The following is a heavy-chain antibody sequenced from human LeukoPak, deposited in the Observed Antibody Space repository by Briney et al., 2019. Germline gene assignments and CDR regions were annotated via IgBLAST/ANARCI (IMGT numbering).Heavy chain of an antibody. Sequence: GGSLRLSCTASGFTFGDYAMSWVRQAPGKGLEWVSAISGSGGSSYYADSVKGRFTISRDNSKNTLYLQMNSLRAEDTAVYYCAKDPMVLRYFDWFRSDAFDIWGQGTMVTVSS. D-gene: IGHD3-9*01. CDR1: GFTFGDYA. CDR3: AKDPMVLRYFDWFRSDAFDI. J-gene: IGHJ3*02. CDR2: ISGSGGSS. V-gene: IGHV3-23*01.